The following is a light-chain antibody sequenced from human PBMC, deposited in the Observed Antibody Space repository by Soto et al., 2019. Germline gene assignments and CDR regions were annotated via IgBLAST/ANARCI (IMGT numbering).Light chain of an antibody. V-gene: IGKV3-15*01. CDR3: QQYNNWPSVIT. J-gene: IGKJ5*01. CDR2: SAS. CDR1: QSVSSS. Sequence: DIVITQTPATLSVSPGERATLYCRAIQSVSSSLALYRQKPGQAPRPNIYSASTRAIDIPARFSVSGCGTEFALTLSSLRSEHFAVYNCQQYNNWPSVITFGQGTRLEIK.